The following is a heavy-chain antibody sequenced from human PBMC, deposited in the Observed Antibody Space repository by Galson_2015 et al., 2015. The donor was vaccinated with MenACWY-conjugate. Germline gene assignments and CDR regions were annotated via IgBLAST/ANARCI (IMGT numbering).Heavy chain of an antibody. D-gene: IGHD6-13*01. CDR3: ATDWSVPYSTISYYFYMDV. CDR2: ISYDGSNE. V-gene: IGHV3-30*03. CDR1: GFTLRRFG. Sequence: SLRLSCAASGFTLRRFGMHWVRQAPGKGLEWMDAISYDGSNESYADSVKGRFTISRDNSKNTLYLQMNSLRADDTAVYYCATDWSVPYSTISYYFYMDVWGKGTTVTVSS. J-gene: IGHJ6*03.